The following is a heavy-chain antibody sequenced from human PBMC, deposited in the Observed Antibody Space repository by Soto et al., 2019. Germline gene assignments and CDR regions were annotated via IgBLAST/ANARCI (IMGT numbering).Heavy chain of an antibody. J-gene: IGHJ3*02. CDR2: MNPNSGDT. V-gene: IGHV1-8*02. Sequence: ASVKVSCKASGYTFTSYGISWVRQATGQGLEWMGWMNPNSGDTGYAQKFRGRVTMTRNTSISTAYMELSSLRSGDTAVYYCATTVIASWGAFDIWAQGTMVTVSS. CDR3: ATTVIASWGAFDI. D-gene: IGHD2-21*01. CDR1: GYTFTSYG.